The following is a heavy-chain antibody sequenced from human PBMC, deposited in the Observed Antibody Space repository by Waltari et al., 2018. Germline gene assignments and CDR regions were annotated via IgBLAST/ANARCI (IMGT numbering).Heavy chain of an antibody. D-gene: IGHD3-3*01. CDR3: TRSPYYDFWSDYYYYYMDV. J-gene: IGHJ6*03. V-gene: IGHV3-49*05. CDR2: IRSKAYGGTT. CDR1: GFTFGDYA. Sequence: EVQLVESGGGLVKPGRSLRLSCTASGFTFGDYAMSWFRQAPGKGLEWVGFIRSKAYGGTTENAAAVKGRFTIARDGAKSIAYLQMNSLKTEDTAVYYCTRSPYYDFWSDYYYYYMDVWGKGTTVTVSS.